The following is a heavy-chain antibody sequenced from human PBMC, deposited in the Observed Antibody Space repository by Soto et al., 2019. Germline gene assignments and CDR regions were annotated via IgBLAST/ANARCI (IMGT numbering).Heavy chain of an antibody. D-gene: IGHD2-21*01. CDR1: GGSISSGGYY. V-gene: IGHV4-31*03. CDR2: IYYSGSN. J-gene: IGHJ5*02. Sequence: QVQLQASGPGLVKPSQTLSLTCTVSGGSISSGGYYWSWIRQHPGKGLEWIGYIYYSGSNYYNPSLKSRVTIAAHTSKIQFSPKLRSANAAATAVYYCAGVSVEWFDPWSQGTHVTVSS. CDR3: AGVSVEWFDP.